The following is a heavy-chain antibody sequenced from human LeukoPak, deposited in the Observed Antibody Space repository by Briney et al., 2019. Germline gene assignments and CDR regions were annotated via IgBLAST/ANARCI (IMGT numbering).Heavy chain of an antibody. CDR3: ARGGGPPTTYFDY. CDR2: INSDGSWT. J-gene: IGHJ4*02. Sequence: GGSLRLSCAASGNYWMHWVRQAPGKGLVWVSHINSDGSWTSYADSVKGRFTISKDNAKNTVYLQMNNLRAEDTAVYYCARGGGPPTTYFDYWGQGTLVTVSS. V-gene: IGHV3-74*01. D-gene: IGHD2/OR15-2a*01. CDR1: GNYW.